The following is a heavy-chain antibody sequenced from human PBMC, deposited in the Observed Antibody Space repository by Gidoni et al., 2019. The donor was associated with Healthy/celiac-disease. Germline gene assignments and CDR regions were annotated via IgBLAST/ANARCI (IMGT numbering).Heavy chain of an antibody. Sequence: QVQLQQWGAGLLKPSETLSLTCAVYGGSFSGYYWSWIRQPPGKGLEWIGEINHSGSTNYNPSLKSRVTISVDMSKNQFSLKLSSVTAADTAVYYCARGKRGITILGPPWDYWGQGTLVTVSS. V-gene: IGHV4-34*01. CDR1: GGSFSGYY. D-gene: IGHD3-3*01. CDR3: ARGKRGITILGPPWDY. J-gene: IGHJ4*02. CDR2: INHSGST.